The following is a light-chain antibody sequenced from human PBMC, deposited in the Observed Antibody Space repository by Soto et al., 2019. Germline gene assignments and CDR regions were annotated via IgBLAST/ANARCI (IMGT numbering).Light chain of an antibody. CDR3: QTWDSGIVV. V-gene: IGLV4-69*01. CDR1: SGHSNYA. Sequence: QPVLTQSPSASASLGASVKLTCTLSSGHSNYAIAWHQQQSEKGPRYLMKLNSDGSHSKGDGIPDRFSGSSSGAERYLTISSLQSEDEADYYCQTWDSGIVVFGGRTKVTVL. CDR2: LNSDGSH. J-gene: IGLJ2*01.